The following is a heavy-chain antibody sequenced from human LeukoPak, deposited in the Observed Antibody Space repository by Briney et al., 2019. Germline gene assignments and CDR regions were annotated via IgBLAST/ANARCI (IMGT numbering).Heavy chain of an antibody. V-gene: IGHV4-59*08. CDR1: GASISNYY. J-gene: IGHJ4*02. CDR2: VSYSGRT. CDR3: ARHERGAENLDY. Sequence: SETLSLTWTVSGASISNYYWSWIRQPPGKGLECIGYVSYSGRTNHNPSLKSRVTISADTSKNQFSLKLTSVTAADTAVYYCARHERGAENLDYWGQGTLVTVSS. D-gene: IGHD1-1*01.